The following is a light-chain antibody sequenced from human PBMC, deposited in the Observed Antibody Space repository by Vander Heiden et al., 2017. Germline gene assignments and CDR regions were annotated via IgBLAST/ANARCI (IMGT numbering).Light chain of an antibody. CDR2: DVT. J-gene: IGLJ2*01. CDR3: CSYAGSHTLL. V-gene: IGLV2-11*01. CDR1: SSDVGAYDY. Sequence: QSARTQPRSVSGTPWKSVTISCTGTSSDVGAYDYVSWYQQPPGKAHKLMIYDVTTRPSGVPDRFSGSKSGSTASLTISVLQAEDEADYYCCSYAGSHTLLFGGGTKLTVL.